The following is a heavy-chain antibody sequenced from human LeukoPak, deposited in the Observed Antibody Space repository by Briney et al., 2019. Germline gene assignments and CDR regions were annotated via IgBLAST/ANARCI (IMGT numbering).Heavy chain of an antibody. CDR1: GFTFSSYS. V-gene: IGHV3-21*01. D-gene: IGHD3-3*01. CDR2: ISSSSSYI. Sequence: PGGSLRLSCAASGFTFSSYSMNWVRQAPGKGLEWVSSISSSSSYIYYADSVKGRFTISRDNAKNSLYLQMNSLRAEDTAVYYCARIRFLDYYYYMDVWGKGPTVTVSS. CDR3: ARIRFLDYYYYMDV. J-gene: IGHJ6*03.